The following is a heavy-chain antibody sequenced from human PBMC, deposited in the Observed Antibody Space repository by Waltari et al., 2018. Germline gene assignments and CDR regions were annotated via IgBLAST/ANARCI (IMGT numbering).Heavy chain of an antibody. CDR2: ISPILGIA. J-gene: IGHJ4*02. V-gene: IGHV1-69*04. CDR3: ARASLMVVTANEYYFDY. CDR1: GGPFSSYA. D-gene: IGHD2-21*02. Sequence: QVQLVQSGAEVKKPGSSVKVPCKASGGPFSSYAISWVRQAPGQGLEWMGRISPILGIANYAQKFQGRVTITADKSTSTAYMELSSLRSEDTAVYYCARASLMVVTANEYYFDYWGQGTLVTVSS.